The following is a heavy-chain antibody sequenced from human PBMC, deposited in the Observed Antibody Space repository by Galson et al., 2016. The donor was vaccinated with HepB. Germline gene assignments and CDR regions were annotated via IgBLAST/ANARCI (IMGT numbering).Heavy chain of an antibody. D-gene: IGHD6-19*01. V-gene: IGHV3-23*01. CDR2: ISGSGGRT. J-gene: IGHJ2*01. CDR1: GFTFNNYA. Sequence: SLRLFCAASGFTFNNYAMNWVRQTPARGLEWVTGISGSGGRTFYAASVKGRFTISRDNSRNVLYLQMNNLRDEDTAKYFCAKAGSGWSGRARYSDLWGRGTLVTVSS. CDR3: AKAGSGWSGRARYSDL.